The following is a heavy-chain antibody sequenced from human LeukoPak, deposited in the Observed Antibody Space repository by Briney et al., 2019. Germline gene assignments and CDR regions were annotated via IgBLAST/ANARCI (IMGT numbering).Heavy chain of an antibody. J-gene: IGHJ2*01. CDR2: ISTSGVST. Sequence: GGSLRLSCAASGFSLRNKAMTWVRQAPAKGLEWVAAISTSGVSTSYADSVKGRFTISRDVSKSTLSLQMHSLRVEDTATYYCAKDAGAPGTSDWYFDLWGRGTLVTVSS. CDR1: GFSLRNKA. V-gene: IGHV3-23*01. D-gene: IGHD3-10*01. CDR3: AKDAGAPGTSDWYFDL.